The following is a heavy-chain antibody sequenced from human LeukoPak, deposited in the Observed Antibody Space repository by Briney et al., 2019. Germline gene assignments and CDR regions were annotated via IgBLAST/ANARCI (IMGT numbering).Heavy chain of an antibody. J-gene: IGHJ4*02. V-gene: IGHV1-2*02. D-gene: IGHD6-13*01. CDR2: INPNSGGT. Sequence: ASVKVSCKASGYTFTGYYMHWVRQAPGQGLEWMGWINPNSGGTNYAQKFQGRVTMTRDTSISTAYMELSRLRSDDTAVYYCARGSSSWTSPPDYWGQGTLVTVSS. CDR3: ARGSSSWTSPPDY. CDR1: GYTFTGYY.